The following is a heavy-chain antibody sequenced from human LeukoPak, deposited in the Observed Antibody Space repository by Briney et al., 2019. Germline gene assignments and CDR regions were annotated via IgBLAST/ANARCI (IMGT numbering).Heavy chain of an antibody. Sequence: PGGSLKLSCAASGFTFSTYGMQWVRQAPGKGLEWVAFIRYNGNDQYYADSVKGRFTISRDNSKNTLYLQMNSLRAEDTAVYYCAKGVAVAGSYFDYWGQGTLVTVSS. D-gene: IGHD6-19*01. CDR2: IRYNGNDQ. CDR1: GFTFSTYG. J-gene: IGHJ4*02. CDR3: AKGVAVAGSYFDY. V-gene: IGHV3-30*02.